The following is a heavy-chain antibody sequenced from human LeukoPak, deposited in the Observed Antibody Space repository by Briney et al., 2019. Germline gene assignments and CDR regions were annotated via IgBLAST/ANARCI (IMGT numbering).Heavy chain of an antibody. CDR1: GYIFTDYA. J-gene: IGHJ5*02. D-gene: IGHD1-26*01. Sequence: ASVKVSCKASGYIFTDYAINWVRQAPGQGLEWMGLINPTGGSTGYAQKFQGRVTMTRDMSTSTDYMELSSLRSEDTAIYYCARDNSVGDNAWWFDPWGQGTLVTVSS. CDR3: ARDNSVGDNAWWFDP. CDR2: INPTGGST. V-gene: IGHV1-46*01.